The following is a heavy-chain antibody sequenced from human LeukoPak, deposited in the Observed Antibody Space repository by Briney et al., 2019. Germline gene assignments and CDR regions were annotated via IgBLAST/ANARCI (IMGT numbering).Heavy chain of an antibody. CDR1: GFTVSSNY. CDR3: ARVGIVSGSYYGFDY. CDR2: IYSSSST. J-gene: IGHJ4*02. Sequence: PGGSLRLSCAASGFTVSSNYMSWVRQAPGQGLEWVSVIYSSSSTSNEDYVKGRFTISRKNSKNTLCVEMDSLRAADTAVYYCARVGIVSGSYYGFDYWGQGNLVTVSS. D-gene: IGHD1-26*01. V-gene: IGHV3-53*01.